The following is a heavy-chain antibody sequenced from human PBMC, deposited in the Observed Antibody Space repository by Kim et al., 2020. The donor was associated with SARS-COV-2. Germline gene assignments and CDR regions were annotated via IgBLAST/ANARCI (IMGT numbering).Heavy chain of an antibody. Sequence: ASAKVSCKASGYTFTSYGISWVRQAPGQGLEWMGWISAYNGNTNYAQKLQGRVTMTTDTSTSTAYMELRSLRSDDTAVYYCARYPILYYYDSSGPLDWFDPWGQGTLVTVSS. J-gene: IGHJ5*02. V-gene: IGHV1-18*01. CDR2: ISAYNGNT. CDR1: GYTFTSYG. D-gene: IGHD3-22*01. CDR3: ARYPILYYYDSSGPLDWFDP.